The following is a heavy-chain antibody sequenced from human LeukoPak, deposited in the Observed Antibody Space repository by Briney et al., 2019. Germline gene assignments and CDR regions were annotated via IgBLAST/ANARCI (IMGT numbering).Heavy chain of an antibody. Sequence: PGGSLRLSCAASGFTFSGSAMHWVRQASGKGLEWVGRIRSIANSYATAYAASVKGRFTISRDDSKNTAYLQMNSLKTEDTAVYYCTSFKFFGGFDYWGQGTLVTVSS. V-gene: IGHV3-73*01. CDR2: IRSIANSYAT. J-gene: IGHJ4*02. CDR1: GFTFSGSA. D-gene: IGHD2-15*01. CDR3: TSFKFFGGFDY.